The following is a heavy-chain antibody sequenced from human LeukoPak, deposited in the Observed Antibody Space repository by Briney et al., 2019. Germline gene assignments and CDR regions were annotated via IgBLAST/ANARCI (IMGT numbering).Heavy chain of an antibody. CDR2: ITSGHST. Sequence: GALRLSCAASGFTFSSYGMSWVRQAPGKGLEWVSTITSGHSTYYADSVKGRFTITRDNSKNTLYLQMNSLRAEDTAVYYCAKDQAPTNWGQGALLTVSS. CDR1: GFTFSSYG. J-gene: IGHJ4*02. V-gene: IGHV3-23*01. CDR3: AKDQAPTN. D-gene: IGHD5-12*01.